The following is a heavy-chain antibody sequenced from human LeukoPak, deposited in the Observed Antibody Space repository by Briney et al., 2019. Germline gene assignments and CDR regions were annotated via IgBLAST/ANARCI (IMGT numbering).Heavy chain of an antibody. V-gene: IGHV4-59*11. CDR2: IYYSGST. D-gene: IGHD2-2*01. J-gene: IGHJ5*02. CDR1: GGSISSHY. Sequence: SETLSLTCSVSGGSISSHYWSWIRQPPGKGLEWIGYIYYSGSTNYNPSLKSRVTISVDTSKNQFSLELSSVTAADTAVYYCARVRYCSSTSCYWFDPWGQGTLVTVSS. CDR3: ARVRYCSSTSCYWFDP.